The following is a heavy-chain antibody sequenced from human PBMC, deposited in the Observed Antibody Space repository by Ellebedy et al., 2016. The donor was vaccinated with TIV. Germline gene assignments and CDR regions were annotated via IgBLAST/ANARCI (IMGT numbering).Heavy chain of an antibody. V-gene: IGHV4-4*02. CDR1: GGSISSNNW. D-gene: IGHD7-27*01. CDR3: AKGKPGIGAFDI. CDR2: IFHSGTT. Sequence: GSLRLSCDVSGGSISSNNWWSWVRQPPGKGLEWVGEIFHSGTTHYNPSLRSRATISMDKSKNQFSLNLNSVTAADTAMYYCAKGKPGIGAFDIWGQGTMVTVSS. J-gene: IGHJ3*02.